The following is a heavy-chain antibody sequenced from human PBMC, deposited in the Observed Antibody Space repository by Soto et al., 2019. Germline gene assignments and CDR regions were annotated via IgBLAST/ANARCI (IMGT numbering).Heavy chain of an antibody. J-gene: IGHJ3*02. CDR2: ISGSGGST. CDR3: ANGNYYDSSGYYYRDAFDI. V-gene: IGHV3-23*01. CDR1: GFTFSSYA. Sequence: EVQLLESGGGLVQPGGSLRLSCAASGFTFSSYAMSWVRQAPGKGLEWVSAISGSGGSTYYADSVKGRFTISRDNSKNTLYLQMNSLRAEDTAVYYCANGNYYDSSGYYYRDAFDIWGQGTMVTVSS. D-gene: IGHD3-22*01.